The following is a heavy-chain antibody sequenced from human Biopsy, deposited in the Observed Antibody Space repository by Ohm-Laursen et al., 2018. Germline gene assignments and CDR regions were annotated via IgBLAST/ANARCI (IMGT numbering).Heavy chain of an antibody. CDR2: INHSGST. Sequence: SETLSLTCAVYGGSFSGYYWSWIRQPPGKGLEWIGEINHSGSTNYNPSLKSRVTISVDTSKNRFSLKLSSVTAADTAVYYCARGRLRAVARFDYWGQGTLVTVSS. J-gene: IGHJ4*02. D-gene: IGHD6-19*01. V-gene: IGHV4-34*01. CDR1: GGSFSGYY. CDR3: ARGRLRAVARFDY.